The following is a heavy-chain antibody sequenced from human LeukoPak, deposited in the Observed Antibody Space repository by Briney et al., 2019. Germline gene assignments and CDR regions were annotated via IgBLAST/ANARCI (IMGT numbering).Heavy chain of an antibody. CDR2: IKQDGSEK. D-gene: IGHD3-9*01. Sequence: GGSLRLPCAASGFTFSSYWMSWVRQAPGKGLEWVANIKQDGSEKYYVDSVKGRFTISRDNAKNSLYLQMNSLRAEDTAVYYCARDSHDILTGYDSNAFDIWGQGTMVTVSS. J-gene: IGHJ3*02. CDR1: GFTFSSYW. V-gene: IGHV3-7*01. CDR3: ARDSHDILTGYDSNAFDI.